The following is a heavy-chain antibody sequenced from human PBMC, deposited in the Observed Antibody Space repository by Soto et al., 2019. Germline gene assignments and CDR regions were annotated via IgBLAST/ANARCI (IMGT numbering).Heavy chain of an antibody. Sequence: ASVKVSCKASGYSFTNYGITWVRQAPGQGLEWMGWISTYNGNTNYAQNLQDRVIMTTDTSTSTAYIDVRSLRSDDTAMYYCARPVRGPRDVFDIWGQGTVVTVSS. CDR2: ISTYNGNT. J-gene: IGHJ3*02. CDR1: GYSFTNYG. V-gene: IGHV1-18*01. CDR3: ARPVRGPRDVFDI.